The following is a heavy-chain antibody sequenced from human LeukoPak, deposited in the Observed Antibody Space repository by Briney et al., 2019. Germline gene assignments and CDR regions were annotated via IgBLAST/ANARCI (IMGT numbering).Heavy chain of an antibody. V-gene: IGHV1-24*01. CDR3: ATDMGAYSSGWYVFDY. J-gene: IGHJ4*02. Sequence: ASVKVSCKVSGYTLTELSMHWVRQAPGKGLEWMGGFDPEDGETIYAQKFQGRDTMTEDTSTDTAYMELSSLRSEDTAVYYCATDMGAYSSGWYVFDYWGQGTLVTVSS. D-gene: IGHD6-19*01. CDR1: GYTLTELS. CDR2: FDPEDGET.